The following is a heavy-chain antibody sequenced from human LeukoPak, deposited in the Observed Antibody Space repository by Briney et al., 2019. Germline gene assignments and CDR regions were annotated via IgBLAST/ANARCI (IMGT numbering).Heavy chain of an antibody. CDR3: ARDKKYSSSWQDAFDI. CDR1: GYTFTSYG. J-gene: IGHJ3*02. CDR2: ISAYNGNT. V-gene: IGHV1-18*01. D-gene: IGHD6-13*01. Sequence: ASVKVSCKASGYTFTSYGISWVRQAPGQGLEWMGWISAYNGNTNYAQKLQGRVTMTTDTSTSTAYMELRSLRSDDTAVYYCARDKKYSSSWQDAFDIWGQGTMVTVSS.